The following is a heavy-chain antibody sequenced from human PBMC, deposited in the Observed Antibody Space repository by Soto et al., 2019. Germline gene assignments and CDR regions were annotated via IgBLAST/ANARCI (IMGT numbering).Heavy chain of an antibody. CDR3: ARVEYDPAWGVVWFDP. CDR2: ISSSSSTI. V-gene: IGHV3-48*02. Sequence: EVQLVESGGGLVQPGGSLRLSCAASGFTFSSYSMNWVRQAPGKGLEWVSYISSSSSTIYYADSVKGRFTISRDNAKNPRYLQMNSLRDEDTAVYYCARVEYDPAWGVVWFDPWGQGTLVTVSS. D-gene: IGHD3-16*01. J-gene: IGHJ5*02. CDR1: GFTFSSYS.